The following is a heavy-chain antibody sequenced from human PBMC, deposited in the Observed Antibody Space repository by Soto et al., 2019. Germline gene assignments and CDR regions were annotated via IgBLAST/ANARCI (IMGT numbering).Heavy chain of an antibody. CDR1: GFTFISYW. CDR2: INSDGSST. D-gene: IGHD4-17*01. V-gene: IGHV3-74*01. CDR3: ARYPVMGVDYGAPNKGFAP. J-gene: IGHJ5*02. Sequence: GGSLRLSCAASGFTFISYWMHWVRQAPGKGLVWVSRINSDGSSTSYADSVKGRFTISRDNAKNTLYLQMNSLRAEDTAVYYCARYPVMGVDYGAPNKGFAPWGQGTLVPGSS.